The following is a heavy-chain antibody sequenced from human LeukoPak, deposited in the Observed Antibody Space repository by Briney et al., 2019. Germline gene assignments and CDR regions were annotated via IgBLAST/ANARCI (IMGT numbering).Heavy chain of an antibody. D-gene: IGHD2-21*02. V-gene: IGHV3-64*01. CDR3: ARDGGDIVVVTASYYYMDV. J-gene: IGHJ6*03. Sequence: GGSLRLSCAASGFTFSSYAMHWVRQAPGMGLEYVSAISSNGGSTYYANSVKGRFTISRDNSKNTLYLQMGSLRAEDMAVYYCARDGGDIVVVTASYYYMDVWGKGTTVTVSS. CDR1: GFTFSSYA. CDR2: ISSNGGST.